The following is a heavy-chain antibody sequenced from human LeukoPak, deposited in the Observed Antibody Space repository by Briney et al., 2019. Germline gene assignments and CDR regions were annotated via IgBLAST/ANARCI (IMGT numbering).Heavy chain of an antibody. CDR3: AKVSGGGLYYDGMDV. D-gene: IGHD1-14*01. V-gene: IGHV3-23*01. CDR1: GFSFSSYA. J-gene: IGHJ6*02. Sequence: GGSLRLSCAASGFSFSSYAMHWVRQAPGKGLEWVSGISGGGGSTYYADSVKGRFTISRDNSKNTLYLQMNSLTAEDTAVYYCAKVSGGGLYYDGMDVWGQGTTVTVSS. CDR2: ISGGGGST.